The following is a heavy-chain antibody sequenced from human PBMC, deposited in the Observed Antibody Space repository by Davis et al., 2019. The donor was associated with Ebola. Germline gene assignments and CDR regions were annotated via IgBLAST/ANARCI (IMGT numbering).Heavy chain of an antibody. J-gene: IGHJ4*02. V-gene: IGHV1-18*01. Sequence: ASVKVSCKASGYSFSSYDVSWVRQAPGQGLEWMGWISLYNGHTNSAEKFQGRVTMTEDTSTDTAYMELSSLRSEDTAVYYCAIDLYTSGWYSFDYWGQGTLVTVSS. CDR2: ISLYNGHT. D-gene: IGHD6-19*01. CDR3: AIDLYTSGWYSFDY. CDR1: GYSFSSYD.